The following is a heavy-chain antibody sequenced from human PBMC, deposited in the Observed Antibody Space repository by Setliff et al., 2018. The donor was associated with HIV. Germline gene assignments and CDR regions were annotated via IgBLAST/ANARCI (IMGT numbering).Heavy chain of an antibody. CDR3: ARAVLYSGSYYPFDY. J-gene: IGHJ4*02. CDR2: INPNSGGT. CDR1: GYTFTAYY. V-gene: IGHV1-2*02. D-gene: IGHD1-26*01. Sequence: ASVKVSCKASGYTFTAYYLHWVRQAPGQGLEWMGWINPNSGGTNYAQKFQGRVTMTRDSSTNTVYMEVSSLKSDDTAVYYCARAVLYSGSYYPFDYWGQGVLVTVSS.